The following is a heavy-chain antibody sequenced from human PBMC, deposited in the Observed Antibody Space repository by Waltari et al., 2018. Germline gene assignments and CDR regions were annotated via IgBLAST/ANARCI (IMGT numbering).Heavy chain of an antibody. CDR3: APLPGGSGQTFDY. Sequence: QVQLVQSGPEVKKPGASVKVSCKASGYNFIIYGIDWVRQAPGQGLEWMGGSSPSNGNTNYAQKFQGRVTITADTSTDTSYLELSSLRSDDTAVYYCAPLPGGSGQTFDYWGQGTLLTVSS. CDR2: SSPSNGNT. CDR1: GYNFIIYG. J-gene: IGHJ4*02. D-gene: IGHD3-10*01. V-gene: IGHV1-18*01.